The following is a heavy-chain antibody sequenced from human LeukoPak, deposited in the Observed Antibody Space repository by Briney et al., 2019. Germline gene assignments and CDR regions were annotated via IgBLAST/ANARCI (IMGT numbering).Heavy chain of an antibody. D-gene: IGHD1-1*01. Sequence: GRSLSLSCTASGSTFSDYSMGWVRHAPGKGREWVSTISTNGESTYYTDSVKGRLTTSRDQSRKTLSLQMNSLGVEDTAVYYCAVAGSWTFDVWGQGTVVIVSS. J-gene: IGHJ3*01. CDR2: ISTNGEST. CDR1: GSTFSDYS. CDR3: AVAGSWTFDV. V-gene: IGHV3-23*01.